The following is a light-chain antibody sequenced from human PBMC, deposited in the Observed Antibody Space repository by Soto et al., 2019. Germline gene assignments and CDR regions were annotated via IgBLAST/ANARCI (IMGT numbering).Light chain of an antibody. CDR2: ADS. Sequence: QSVLTQPPSVSGAPGQRVTISCTGSSSNIGSGYDVHWYQQLPGTAPKLLIYADSNRPSGVPDRFSGSKSGTSASLAIAGLQAEDEAEYYCQSYDSSLRGYVFGTGTKVTVL. V-gene: IGLV1-40*01. J-gene: IGLJ1*01. CDR3: QSYDSSLRGYV. CDR1: SSNIGSGYD.